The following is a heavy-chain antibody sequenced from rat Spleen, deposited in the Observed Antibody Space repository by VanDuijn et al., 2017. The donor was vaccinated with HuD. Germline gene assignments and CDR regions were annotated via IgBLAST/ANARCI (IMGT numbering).Heavy chain of an antibody. CDR2: ISTGGGNT. CDR3: TTQGIIRIPLFDY. J-gene: IGHJ2*01. D-gene: IGHD4-3*01. Sequence: EVQLVESGGGLVEPGRSLKLSCAASGFTFSSFSMAWVRQAPTKGLEWVASISTGGGNTYYRDSVKGRFTISRDNTKSTLYLQTDSLRSEDTATYYCTTQGIIRIPLFDYWGRGVMVTVSS. CDR1: GFTFSSFS. V-gene: IGHV5S23*01.